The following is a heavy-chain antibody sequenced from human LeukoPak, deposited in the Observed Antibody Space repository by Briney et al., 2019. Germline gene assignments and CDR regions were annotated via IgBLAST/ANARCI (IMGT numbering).Heavy chain of an antibody. Sequence: ASVKVSCKASGYTFTGYYMHWVRQAPGQGLGWMGWINPNSGGTNYAQKFQGRVTMTRDTSISTAYMELSRLRSDDTAVYYCASLIVGDQDDAFDIWGQGTMVTVSS. V-gene: IGHV1-2*02. D-gene: IGHD1-26*01. CDR3: ASLIVGDQDDAFDI. J-gene: IGHJ3*02. CDR2: INPNSGGT. CDR1: GYTFTGYY.